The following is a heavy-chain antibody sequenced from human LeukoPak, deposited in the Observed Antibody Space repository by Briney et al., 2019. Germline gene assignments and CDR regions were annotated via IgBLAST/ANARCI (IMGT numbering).Heavy chain of an antibody. CDR1: GFTFSSYG. D-gene: IGHD2-21*01. CDR2: ISYDGSNK. Sequence: GGSLRLSCAASGFTFSSYGMHWVRQAPGKGLEWVAVISYDGSNKYYADSVKGRFTISRDNSKNTLYLQMNSLRAEDTAVYYCAKGDTRSFGYFDYWGQGTLVTVSS. CDR3: AKGDTRSFGYFDY. V-gene: IGHV3-30*18. J-gene: IGHJ4*02.